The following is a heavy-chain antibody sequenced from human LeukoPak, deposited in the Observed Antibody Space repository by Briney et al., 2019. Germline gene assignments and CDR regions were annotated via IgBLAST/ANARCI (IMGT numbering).Heavy chain of an antibody. J-gene: IGHJ1*01. Sequence: SETLSLTCTVSGGSISSYYWSWIRQPPGKGLEWIGYIYYSGSTNYNPSLKSRVTISVDTSKNQFSLKLSSVTAAGTAVYYCARRLLGYCSGGSCYSGYFQHWGQGTLVTVSS. D-gene: IGHD2-15*01. CDR1: GGSISSYY. V-gene: IGHV4-59*01. CDR3: ARRLLGYCSGGSCYSGYFQH. CDR2: IYYSGST.